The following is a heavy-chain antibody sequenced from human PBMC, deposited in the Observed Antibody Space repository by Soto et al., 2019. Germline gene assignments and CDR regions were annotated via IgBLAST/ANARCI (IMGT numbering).Heavy chain of an antibody. CDR2: INAGNGNT. V-gene: IGHV1-3*01. J-gene: IGHJ6*02. D-gene: IGHD2-8*01. CDR1: WYTFTSYA. CDR3: ETGDPLISFYYGMDL. Sequence: GASVKVSCTASWYTFTSYAVHWVRQSPGQRLECVGWINAGNGNTKYSQKFQGRVTITRDTSANTAYMELSSLGSEDTAVYYCETGDPLISFYYGMDLWGQGTTVPVSS.